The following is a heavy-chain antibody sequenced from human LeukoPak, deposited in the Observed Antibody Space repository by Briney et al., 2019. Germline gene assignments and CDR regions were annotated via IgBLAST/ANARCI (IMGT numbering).Heavy chain of an antibody. CDR1: GYTFTSYS. J-gene: IGHJ4*02. D-gene: IGHD4-17*01. Sequence: ASAKVSCKASGYTFTSYSFSWVRQAPGQGLEWMGWISGYNGDTNYAQKFQGRVTMTTEKSTTTAYMELRSLRSDDTAMYYCARTPVGFNTVTPSDVRYWGQGTLVTVS. CDR3: ARTPVGFNTVTPSDVRY. V-gene: IGHV1-18*01. CDR2: ISGYNGDT.